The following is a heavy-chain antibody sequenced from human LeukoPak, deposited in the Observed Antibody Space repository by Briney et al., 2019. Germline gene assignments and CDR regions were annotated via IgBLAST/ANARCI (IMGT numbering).Heavy chain of an antibody. CDR1: EFTFDNYA. J-gene: IGHJ4*02. Sequence: GGSLRLSCAASEFTFDNYAMSWVRQAPGKGLEWVAFIRYDGSNKYYADSVKGRFTISRDNSKNTLYLQMNSLRAEDTAVYYCAKAPITMVRGVIAPSSVDYWGQGTLVTVSS. V-gene: IGHV3-30*02. D-gene: IGHD3-10*01. CDR3: AKAPITMVRGVIAPSSVDY. CDR2: IRYDGSNK.